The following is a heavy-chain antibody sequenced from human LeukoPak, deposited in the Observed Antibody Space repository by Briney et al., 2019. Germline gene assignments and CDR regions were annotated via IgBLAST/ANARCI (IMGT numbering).Heavy chain of an antibody. CDR1: GDSINSYY. V-gene: IGHV4-59*01. J-gene: IGHJ4*02. D-gene: IGHD4-23*01. CDR2: IYYSGST. CDR3: ASSEGPTVARNFDY. Sequence: SETLSLTCTVSGDSINSYYWTWIRQPPGKGLEWIGYIYYSGSTNYNPSLKSRVTISVDTSKNQFSLRLTSVTAADTAVYYCASSEGPTVARNFDYWGQGTLVTVSS.